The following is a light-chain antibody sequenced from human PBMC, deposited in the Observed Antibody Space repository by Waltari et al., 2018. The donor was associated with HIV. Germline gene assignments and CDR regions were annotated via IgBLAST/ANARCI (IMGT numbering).Light chain of an antibody. V-gene: IGLV2-11*01. CDR1: SDDVGNYDY. CDR3: CSYTSRATYV. Sequence: QSALIQPPSVSGSPGQSATVSCTGTSDDVGNYDYVSRYQHHPGTVPKPMIYNVNIHPPGVPVLFSGSKSGNTASITISGLQAEDEADYYFCSYTSRATYVFGPGTKVTVL. CDR2: NVN. J-gene: IGLJ1*01.